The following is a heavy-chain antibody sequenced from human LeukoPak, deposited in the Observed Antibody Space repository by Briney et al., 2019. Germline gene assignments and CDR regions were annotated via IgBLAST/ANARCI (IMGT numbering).Heavy chain of an antibody. CDR1: GDSISTLY. CDR2: IYSGGST. V-gene: IGHV4-59*01. Sequence: SVTLSLTCTASGDSISTLYWSWIRQPPGKGLEWIGYIYSGGSTDYNPSLKSRLTISVDTSKNQFSLKLRSVTAADTAVYYCARDRHWTNDWVFDYWGQGTLVTVSS. CDR3: ARDRHWTNDWVFDY. D-gene: IGHD1/OR15-1a*01. J-gene: IGHJ4*02.